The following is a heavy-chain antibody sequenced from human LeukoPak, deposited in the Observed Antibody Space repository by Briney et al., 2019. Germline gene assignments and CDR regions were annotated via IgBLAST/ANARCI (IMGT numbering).Heavy chain of an antibody. J-gene: IGHJ5*01. CDR3: AKDFWEMSTTDS. CDR2: ISYDGSKT. Sequence: GGSLRLSCAASGFTFSRYGVHWARQAPGKGLEWVAVISYDGSKTYYADPVRGRFTISRDNSKNTVYLQMNSLRAEDTAVYFCAKDFWEMSTTDSWGQGTLVTVSS. V-gene: IGHV3-30*18. CDR1: GFTFSRYG. D-gene: IGHD5-24*01.